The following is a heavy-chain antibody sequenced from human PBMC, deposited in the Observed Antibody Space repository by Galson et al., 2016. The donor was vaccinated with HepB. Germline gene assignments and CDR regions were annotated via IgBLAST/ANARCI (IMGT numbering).Heavy chain of an antibody. CDR1: GFTFSTYA. Sequence: SLRLSCAASGFTFSTYAMHWVRQPPGKGLEWVAVIWSDGNKKYYADSVKGRFTLSRDNSKNTLFLQMNSLRAEDTAVYYCASSRGYGSGTYYVYWGQGTLVTVSS. D-gene: IGHD3-10*01. CDR2: IWSDGNKK. V-gene: IGHV3-33*01. CDR3: ASSRGYGSGTYYVY. J-gene: IGHJ4*02.